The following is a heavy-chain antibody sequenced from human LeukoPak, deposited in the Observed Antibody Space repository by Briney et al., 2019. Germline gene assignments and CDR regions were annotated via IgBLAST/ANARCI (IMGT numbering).Heavy chain of an antibody. CDR3: ASISGWEDY. J-gene: IGHJ4*02. Sequence: GLEWIGYIYYSASTNYNPSLKCRVTISVDTSKNQFSLKLSSVTAADTAVYYCASISGWEDYWGQGTLVTVSS. CDR2: IYYSAST. D-gene: IGHD6-19*01. V-gene: IGHV4-59*08.